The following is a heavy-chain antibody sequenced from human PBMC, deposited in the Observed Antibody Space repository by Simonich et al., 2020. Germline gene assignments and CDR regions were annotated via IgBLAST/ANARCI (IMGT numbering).Heavy chain of an antibody. V-gene: IGHV4-34*01. D-gene: IGHD6-13*01. CDR3: ARGLRVAAAGTAFQH. CDR2: INHSGST. CDR1: GGSFSGYY. J-gene: IGHJ1*01. Sequence: QVQLQQWGAGLLKPSETLSLTCAVYGGSFSGYYWSWIRQPPGKGLEWIGEINHSGSTNYNPSLKRRVTISVDTSKNQFSLKLSSVTAADTAVYYCARGLRVAAAGTAFQHWDQGTLVTVSS.